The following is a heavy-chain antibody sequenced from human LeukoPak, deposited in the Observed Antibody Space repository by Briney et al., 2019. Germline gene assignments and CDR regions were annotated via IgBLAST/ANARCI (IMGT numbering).Heavy chain of an antibody. J-gene: IGHJ3*02. CDR1: GYSFTSYW. D-gene: IGHD3-9*01. CDR2: IYPGDSDT. V-gene: IGHV5-51*01. Sequence: GESLKISCKGSGYSFTSYWIGWVRQMPGKGLEWMGIIYPGDSDTRYSPSFQGQVTISADKSISTAYLQWSSLKASDTAMYYCARPRDILTGYFGGAFDIWGQGTMVTLSS. CDR3: ARPRDILTGYFGGAFDI.